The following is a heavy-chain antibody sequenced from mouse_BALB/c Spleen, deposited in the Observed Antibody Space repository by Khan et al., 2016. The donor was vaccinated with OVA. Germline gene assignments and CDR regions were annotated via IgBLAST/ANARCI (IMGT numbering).Heavy chain of an antibody. Sequence: VQLKQSGPGLVKPSQSLSLTCTVTGYSITSDYAWNWIRQFPGNKLEWMGYISYSGSTSYNPSLKSRISITRDTSKTQFFLQLNSVTTEDTATYYCARSLYYGNSYAMDYWGQGTSVTVSS. CDR1: GYSITSDYA. CDR2: ISYSGST. J-gene: IGHJ4*01. V-gene: IGHV3-2*02. CDR3: ARSLYYGNSYAMDY. D-gene: IGHD2-1*01.